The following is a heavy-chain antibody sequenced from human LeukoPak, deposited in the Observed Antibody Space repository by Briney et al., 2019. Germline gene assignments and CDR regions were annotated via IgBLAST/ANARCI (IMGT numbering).Heavy chain of an antibody. D-gene: IGHD3-3*01. J-gene: IGHJ3*01. CDR2: IFYSGNT. Sequence: SQTLPLTCTVSGGSISSGDYYWSRIRQPPGKGLEWIGYIFYSGNTYYNPSLKSRVIISVDTSKNQFSLKLSSVTAADTAVYYCATYDFWGGYWAFDFWGQGTMVTVSS. CDR1: GGSISSGDYY. V-gene: IGHV4-30-4*08. CDR3: ATYDFWGGYWAFDF.